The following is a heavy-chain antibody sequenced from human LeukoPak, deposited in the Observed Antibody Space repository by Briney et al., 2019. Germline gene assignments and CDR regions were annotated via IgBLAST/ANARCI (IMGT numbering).Heavy chain of an antibody. V-gene: IGHV3-30*18. CDR1: GFIFSNYG. Sequence: GGSLRLSCAASGFIFSNYGMQWVRQAPGKGLDWVAVISYDGSVEHYADSVKGRFTISRDNSKNTMYLQMSSLRAEDTAVYHCVKMLDAGHAHAVLDHWGQGTLVTVSS. CDR2: ISYDGSVE. J-gene: IGHJ4*02. D-gene: IGHD6-13*01. CDR3: VKMLDAGHAHAVLDH.